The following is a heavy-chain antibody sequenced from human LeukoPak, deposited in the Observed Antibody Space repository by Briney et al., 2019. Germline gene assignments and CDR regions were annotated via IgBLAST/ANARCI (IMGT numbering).Heavy chain of an antibody. D-gene: IGHD1-1*01. CDR2: IHGDGSSP. CDR1: GFTFSHYW. V-gene: IGHV3-74*01. Sequence: PGGSLRLSCAASGFTFSHYWMHWVRQVPGKGLVWVSRIHGDGSSPIYADSMKGRFTISRDNAKNTLYLQMNSLGVEDGGIYYCARDGSLPDYWGQGTLVTVSS. J-gene: IGHJ4*02. CDR3: ARDGSLPDY.